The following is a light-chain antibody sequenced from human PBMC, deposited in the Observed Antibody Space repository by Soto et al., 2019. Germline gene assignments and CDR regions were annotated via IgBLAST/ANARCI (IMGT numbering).Light chain of an antibody. CDR1: QSISSSY. V-gene: IGKV3-20*01. CDR3: QQYASSPYN. J-gene: IGKJ2*01. Sequence: EIVLTQSPGTLSLSPGERATLSCRASQSISSSYLAWYQQKPGQAPRLLIYGASSRATGIPDRFSGRESGTDFTLTITTLEPEDSAVYFCQQYASSPYNFGQGTKVDIK. CDR2: GAS.